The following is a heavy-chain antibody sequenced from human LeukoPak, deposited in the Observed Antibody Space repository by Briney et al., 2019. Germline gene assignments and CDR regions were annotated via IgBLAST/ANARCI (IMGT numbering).Heavy chain of an antibody. D-gene: IGHD6-19*01. CDR1: GFTFSSYA. CDR2: ISGSGGST. Sequence: GGSLRLSCAASGFTFSSYAMSWVRQAPGKGLEWVSSISGSGGSTYYADSVKGRFTISRDNSKNTLYLQVNSLRDEDTAVYYCAKDDHGGSGWRDYFDYWGQGTLVTVST. CDR3: AKDDHGGSGWRDYFDY. V-gene: IGHV3-23*01. J-gene: IGHJ4*02.